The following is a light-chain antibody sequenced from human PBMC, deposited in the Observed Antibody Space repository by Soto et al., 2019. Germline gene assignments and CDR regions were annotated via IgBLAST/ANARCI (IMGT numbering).Light chain of an antibody. CDR2: GAS. CDR1: QSVSSD. Sequence: EIVMTQSPATLSVSPGERATLSCRASQSVSSDLAWYHQKPGQAPRLLIYGASTRATGIPARFSGSGSGTDFTLTISSLEPEDSAVYYCQQRNMWPITFGQGTRLEIK. J-gene: IGKJ5*01. V-gene: IGKV3-15*01. CDR3: QQRNMWPIT.